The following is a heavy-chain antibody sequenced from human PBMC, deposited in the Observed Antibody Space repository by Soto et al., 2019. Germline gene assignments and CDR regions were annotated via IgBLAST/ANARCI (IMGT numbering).Heavy chain of an antibody. J-gene: IGHJ4*01. V-gene: IGHV4-59*01. CDR3: AGSVTMTRHYADD. Sequence: PSETLSLTCTVSGGSITSYYWSWIRQPPGKGLEWIGYIYYSGGTNYNPSLKRRVTISVDTSKNQFSLKLSTVTAADTAAYYCAGSVTMTRHYADDWGQGTLVTVSS. CDR1: GGSITSYY. D-gene: IGHD3-16*01. CDR2: IYYSGGT.